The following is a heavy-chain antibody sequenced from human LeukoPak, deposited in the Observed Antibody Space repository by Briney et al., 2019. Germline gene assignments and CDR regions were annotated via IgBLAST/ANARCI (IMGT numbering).Heavy chain of an antibody. V-gene: IGHV3-23*01. CDR2: ISGSGGNT. D-gene: IGHD2-2*01. Sequence: PGGSLRLSCTGAGFTFATYTFNWVRQAPGKGLEWVSGISGSGGNTYYADSVKGRFTISRDNSKNTLDLQMNSLRPEDTAVYYCAKAQFSTVSPYSMDVWGEGTTVIVSS. CDR3: AKAQFSTVSPYSMDV. CDR1: GFTFATYT. J-gene: IGHJ6*03.